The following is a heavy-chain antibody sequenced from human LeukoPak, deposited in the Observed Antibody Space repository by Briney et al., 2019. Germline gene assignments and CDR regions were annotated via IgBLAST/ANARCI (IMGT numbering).Heavy chain of an antibody. D-gene: IGHD3-22*01. Sequence: PSETLSLTCTVSGGSISSSSYYWGWIRQPPGKGLEWIGSIYYSGSTYYNPSLKSRVTISVDTSKNQFSLKLSSVTAADTAVYYCARHGYVGSSGYYSALRGDFDYWGQGTLVTVSS. CDR3: ARHGYVGSSGYYSALRGDFDY. J-gene: IGHJ4*02. CDR2: IYYSGST. CDR1: GGSISSSSYY. V-gene: IGHV4-39*01.